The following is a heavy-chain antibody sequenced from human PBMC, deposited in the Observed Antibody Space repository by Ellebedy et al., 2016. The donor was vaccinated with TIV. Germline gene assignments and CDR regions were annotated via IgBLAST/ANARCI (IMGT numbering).Heavy chain of an antibody. J-gene: IGHJ4*02. V-gene: IGHV3-48*04. Sequence: GGSLRLSCAASGFTFSSYAINWVRQAPGKGLEWVSYISSSSNTIYYADSVKGRFTISRDNAKNSLYLQMNSLRAEDTAVYYCARQGLEYWGQGTLVTVSS. CDR3: ARQGLEY. CDR1: GFTFSSYA. CDR2: ISSSSNTI.